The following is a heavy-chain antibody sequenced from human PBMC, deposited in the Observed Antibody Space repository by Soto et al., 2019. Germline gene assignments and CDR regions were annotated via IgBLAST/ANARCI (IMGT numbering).Heavy chain of an antibody. CDR1: GYTFTGYY. V-gene: IGHV1-2*04. J-gene: IGHJ4*02. Sequence: ASVKVSCKASGYTFTGYYMHWVRQAPGQGLEWMGWINPNSGGTNYAQKFQGWVTMTRDTSISTAYMELSRLRSDDTAVYYCARNDDSSGYYSASSYFDSWGQGTLVTVYS. D-gene: IGHD3-22*01. CDR3: ARNDDSSGYYSASSYFDS. CDR2: INPNSGGT.